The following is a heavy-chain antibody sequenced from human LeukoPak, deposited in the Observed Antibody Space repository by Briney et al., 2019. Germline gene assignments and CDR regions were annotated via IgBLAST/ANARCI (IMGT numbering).Heavy chain of an antibody. CDR3: ARVTGSVLLWFGEPDAFDI. D-gene: IGHD3-10*01. Sequence: PSETLSLTCTVSGGSISSSSYYWGWIRQPPGKGLEWIGSIYYSGSTYYNPSLKSRVTISVDTSKNQFSLKLSSVTAADTAVYYCARVTGSVLLWFGEPDAFDIWGQGTMVTVSS. CDR2: IYYSGST. J-gene: IGHJ3*02. V-gene: IGHV4-39*07. CDR1: GGSISSSSYY.